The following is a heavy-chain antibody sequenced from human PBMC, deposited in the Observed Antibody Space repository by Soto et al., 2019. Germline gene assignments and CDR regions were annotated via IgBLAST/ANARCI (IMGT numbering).Heavy chain of an antibody. V-gene: IGHV4-30-4*01. CDR3: ARDFFLIAVAGTSDY. J-gene: IGHJ4*02. Sequence: PSETLSLTCSVSGSYITSGDYHWTWIRQAPGKGLEWIGYISHSETTYYSPALKNRIIISSDISMSQFSLRLNSVTAADTAVYYCARDFFLIAVAGTSDYWGQGTLVTVSS. CDR1: GSYITSGDYH. D-gene: IGHD6-19*01. CDR2: ISHSETT.